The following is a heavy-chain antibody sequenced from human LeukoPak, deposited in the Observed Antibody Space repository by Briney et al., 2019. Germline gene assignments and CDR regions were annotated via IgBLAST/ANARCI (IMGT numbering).Heavy chain of an antibody. CDR3: AKDLLRGRAFDI. Sequence: PGGSLRLSCAASGFTFSSYAMSWVRQAPGKGLEWVSAISGSGGSTYYADSVKGRFTIPRDNSKNTLYLQMNSLRAEDTAVYYCAKDLLRGRAFDIWGQGTMVTASS. D-gene: IGHD2-15*01. CDR1: GFTFSSYA. J-gene: IGHJ3*02. V-gene: IGHV3-23*01. CDR2: ISGSGGST.